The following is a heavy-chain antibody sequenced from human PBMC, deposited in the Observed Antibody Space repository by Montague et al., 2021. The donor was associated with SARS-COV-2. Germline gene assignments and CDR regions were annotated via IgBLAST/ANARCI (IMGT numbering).Heavy chain of an antibody. CDR1: SASISNDTYY. J-gene: IGHJ2*01. CDR3: ARQDIQLRFDL. V-gene: IGHV4-39*01. CDR2: SRYGGTS. Sequence: SETLSLTCTVSSASISNDTYYRGWIRQPPGKGPEWIGGSRYGGTSYYNPSLKSRVTISIDTSRNQCSLTMTAVTAADTAVYFCARQDIQLRFDLWGRGTLVTVSS. D-gene: IGHD1-1*01.